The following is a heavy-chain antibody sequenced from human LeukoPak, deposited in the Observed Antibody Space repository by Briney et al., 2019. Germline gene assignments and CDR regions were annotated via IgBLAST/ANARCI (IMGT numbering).Heavy chain of an antibody. V-gene: IGHV4-59*01. CDR3: ARGLVVPAAIVFDP. D-gene: IGHD2-2*02. CDR1: GGSISSYY. Sequence: SETLSLTCTVSGGSISSYYWSWIRQPPGKGLEWSGYIYYSGSTNYNPSLKSRVTISVDTSKNQFSLKLSSVTAADTAVYYCARGLVVPAAIVFDPWGQGTLVTVSS. CDR2: IYYSGST. J-gene: IGHJ5*02.